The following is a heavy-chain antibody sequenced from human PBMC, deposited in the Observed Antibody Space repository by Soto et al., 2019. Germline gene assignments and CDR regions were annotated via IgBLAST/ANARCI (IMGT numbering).Heavy chain of an antibody. CDR2: INPNSGGT. J-gene: IGHJ6*03. CDR1: GYTFTGYY. Sequence: ASVKVSCKASGYTFTGYYMHWVRQAPGQGLEWMGWINPNSGGTNYAQKFQGWVTMTRDTSISTAYMELSRLRSDDTAVYYCARERYDILTGYYSNYYYYMDVWGKGTTVTVSS. CDR3: ARERYDILTGYYSNYYYYMDV. V-gene: IGHV1-2*04. D-gene: IGHD3-9*01.